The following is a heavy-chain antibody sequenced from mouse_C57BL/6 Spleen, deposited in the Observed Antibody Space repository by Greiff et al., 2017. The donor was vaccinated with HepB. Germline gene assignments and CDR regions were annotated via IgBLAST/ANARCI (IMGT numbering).Heavy chain of an antibody. Sequence: QVQLQQPGAELVKPGASVKLSCKASGYTFTSYWMQWVKQRPGQGLEWIGEIDPSDSYTNYNQKFKGKATLTVDTSSGTAYMQLSSLTSEDSAVYYCARECTVVEGDFDYWGQGTTLTVSS. CDR1: GYTFTSYW. J-gene: IGHJ2*01. CDR3: ARECTVVEGDFDY. D-gene: IGHD1-1*01. V-gene: IGHV1-50*01. CDR2: IDPSDSYT.